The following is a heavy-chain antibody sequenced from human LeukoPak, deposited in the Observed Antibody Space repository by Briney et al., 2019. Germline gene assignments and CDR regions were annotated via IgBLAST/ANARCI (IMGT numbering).Heavy chain of an antibody. CDR1: GGSISSSSYY. V-gene: IGHV4-61*01. CDR2: IYYSGST. J-gene: IGHJ5*02. Sequence: SETLSLTCTVSGGSISSSSYYWSWIRQPPGKGLEWIGYIYYSGSTNYNPSPKSRVTISVDTSKNQFSLKLSSVTAADTAVYYCARDGSSWYYGWFDPWGQGTLVTVSS. D-gene: IGHD6-13*01. CDR3: ARDGSSWYYGWFDP.